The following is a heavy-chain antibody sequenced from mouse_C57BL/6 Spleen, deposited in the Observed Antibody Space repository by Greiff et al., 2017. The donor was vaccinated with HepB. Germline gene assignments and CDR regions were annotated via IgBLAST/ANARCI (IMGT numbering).Heavy chain of an antibody. CDR3: ARAHDFDY. V-gene: IGHV1-52*01. Sequence: VQLQQPGAELVRPGSSVKLSCKASGYTFTSYWMHWVKQRPIQGLEWIGNIDPSDSETNYNQKFKDKATLTVDKSSSTAYMQLSSLTSEDSAVYYCARAHDFDYWGQGTTLTVSS. CDR1: GYTFTSYW. CDR2: IDPSDSET. J-gene: IGHJ2*01.